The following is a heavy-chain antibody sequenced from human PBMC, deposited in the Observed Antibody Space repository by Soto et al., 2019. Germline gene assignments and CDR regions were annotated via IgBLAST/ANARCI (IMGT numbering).Heavy chain of an antibody. V-gene: IGHV1-58*01. D-gene: IGHD5-18*01. CDR3: AAGRGYSYGGDY. Sequence: SVKVSCKASGFTFTSSAVQWVRQARGQRLEWIGWIVVGSGNTNYAQKFQERVTITRDMSTSTAYMELSSLRSEDTAVYYCAAGRGYSYGGDYWGQGTLVTVSS. CDR2: IVVGSGNT. J-gene: IGHJ4*02. CDR1: GFTFTSSA.